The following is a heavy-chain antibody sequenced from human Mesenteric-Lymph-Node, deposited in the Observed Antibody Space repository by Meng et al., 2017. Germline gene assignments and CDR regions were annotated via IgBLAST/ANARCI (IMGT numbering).Heavy chain of an antibody. V-gene: IGHV4-34*12. CDR3: ARDRRAIDAFDI. D-gene: IGHD1-26*01. CDR1: GGSFSGYY. CDR2: IVHSGTI. J-gene: IGHJ3*02. Sequence: SETLSLTCAVYGGSFSGYYWSWIRQPPGKGLEWIGGIVHSGTIYYNPSLKSRVTISIETSRNQFSLKLSSVTAADTAVYYCARDRRAIDAFDIWGQGTMVTVSS.